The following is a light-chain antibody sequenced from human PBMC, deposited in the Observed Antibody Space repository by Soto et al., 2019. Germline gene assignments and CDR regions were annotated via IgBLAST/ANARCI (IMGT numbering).Light chain of an antibody. V-gene: IGLV2-14*01. CDR3: SSYISSSTLVV. J-gene: IGLJ2*01. CDR2: EVS. Sequence: QSVLTQPASVSGSPGQSITISCTGTSSDVGGYNYVSWYQQLPGKAPKLMIYEVSNRPSGVSNRFSGSKSGNTASLTISGLQAEDEADYYCSSYISSSTLVVFGGGTQLTVL. CDR1: SSDVGGYNY.